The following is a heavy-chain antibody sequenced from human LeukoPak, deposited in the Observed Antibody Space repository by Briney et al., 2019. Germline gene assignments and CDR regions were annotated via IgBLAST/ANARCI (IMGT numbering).Heavy chain of an antibody. CDR1: GFTFSSYS. J-gene: IGHJ3*02. D-gene: IGHD6-13*01. V-gene: IGHV3-21*01. Sequence: GGSLRLSCAASGFTFSSYSMNWVRQAPGKGLVWVSSISSSSSYIYYADSVKGRFTISRDNAKNSLYLQMNSLRAEDTAVYYCARGDTGYSSSWYFLGSFDIWGQGTMVTVSS. CDR3: ARGDTGYSSSWYFLGSFDI. CDR2: ISSSSSYI.